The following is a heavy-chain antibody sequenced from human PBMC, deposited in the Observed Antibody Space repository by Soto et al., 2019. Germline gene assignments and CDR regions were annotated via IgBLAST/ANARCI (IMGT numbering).Heavy chain of an antibody. D-gene: IGHD1-7*01. Sequence: SVKVSCKASGGTFSSYAISWVRQAPGQGLEWMGGIIPIFGTANYAQKFQGRVTITADESTSTAYMELSSLRSEDTAVYYCARTENYGGQAYGMDVWGQGTTVTVSS. J-gene: IGHJ6*02. CDR3: ARTENYGGQAYGMDV. CDR1: GGTFSSYA. CDR2: IIPIFGTA. V-gene: IGHV1-69*13.